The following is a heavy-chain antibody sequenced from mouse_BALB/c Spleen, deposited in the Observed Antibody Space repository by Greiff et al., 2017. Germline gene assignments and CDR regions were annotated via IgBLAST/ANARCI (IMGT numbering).Heavy chain of an antibody. D-gene: IGHD2-14*01. CDR3: AREAYRYDGAWFAY. CDR1: GYTFTSYV. Sequence: EVKLQESGPELVKPGASVKMSCKASGYTFTSYVMHWVKQKPGQGLEWIGYINPYNDGTKYNEKFKGKATLTSDKSSSTAYMELSSLTSEDSAVYYCAREAYRYDGAWFAYWGQGTLVTVSA. V-gene: IGHV1-14*01. CDR2: INPYNDGT. J-gene: IGHJ3*01.